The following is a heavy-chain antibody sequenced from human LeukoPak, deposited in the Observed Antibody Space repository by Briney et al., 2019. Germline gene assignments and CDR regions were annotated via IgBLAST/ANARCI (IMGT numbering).Heavy chain of an antibody. J-gene: IGHJ4*02. CDR2: ISCDGSNK. CDR1: GFTFSSYG. Sequence: PGGPLRLSCAASGFTFSSYGMHWVRQAPGKGLEWVTVISCDGSNKYYADSVKGRFTISRDNSKNTLYLQMNSLRAEDTAVYYCAKDGYCSSTSCYFDYWGQGTLVTVSS. V-gene: IGHV3-30*18. CDR3: AKDGYCSSTSCYFDY. D-gene: IGHD2-2*03.